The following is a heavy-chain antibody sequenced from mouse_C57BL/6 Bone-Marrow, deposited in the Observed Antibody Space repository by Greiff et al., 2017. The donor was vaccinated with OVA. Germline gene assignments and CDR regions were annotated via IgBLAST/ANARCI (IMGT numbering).Heavy chain of an antibody. J-gene: IGHJ2*01. CDR2: IHPNSGST. V-gene: IGHV1-64*01. CDR1: GYTFTSYW. D-gene: IGHD2-4*01. Sequence: VKLQQPGAELVKPGASVKLSCKASGYTFTSYWMHWVKQRPGQGLEWIGMIHPNSGSTNYNEKFKSKATLTVDKSSSTAYMQLSSLTSEDSAVYYCAGRYYDYDGMGYWGQGTTLTVSS. CDR3: AGRYYDYDGMGY.